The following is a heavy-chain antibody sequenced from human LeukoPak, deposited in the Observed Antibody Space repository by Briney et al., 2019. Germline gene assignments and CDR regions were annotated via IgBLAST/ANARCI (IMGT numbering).Heavy chain of an antibody. CDR3: ARGHFYSSY. CDR1: GYTFTNYN. D-gene: IGHD6-6*01. Sequence: ASVKVSCKASGYTFTNYNIDWVRQATGQGLEWMGWVNPNSGNTGYAQKFQGRVTMTRNTSISTAYMELSSLRSEDTAVYYCARGHFYSSYWGQDTLVTVSS. J-gene: IGHJ1*01. V-gene: IGHV1-8*01. CDR2: VNPNSGNT.